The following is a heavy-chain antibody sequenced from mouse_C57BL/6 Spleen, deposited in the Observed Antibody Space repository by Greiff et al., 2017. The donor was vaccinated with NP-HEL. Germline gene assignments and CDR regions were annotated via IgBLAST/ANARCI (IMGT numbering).Heavy chain of an antibody. Sequence: QVQLQQSGAELVRPGASVTLSCKASGYTFTDYEMHWVKQTPVHGLEWIGAIDPETGGTAYNQKFKGKAILTADKSSSTAYMELRSLTSEDSAVYYCTRPYSNYGFAYWGQGTLVTVSA. V-gene: IGHV1-15*01. J-gene: IGHJ3*01. CDR3: TRPYSNYGFAY. CDR1: GYTFTDYE. D-gene: IGHD2-5*01. CDR2: IDPETGGT.